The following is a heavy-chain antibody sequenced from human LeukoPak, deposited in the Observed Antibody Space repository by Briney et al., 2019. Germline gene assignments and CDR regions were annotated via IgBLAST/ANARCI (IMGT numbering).Heavy chain of an antibody. D-gene: IGHD1-26*01. J-gene: IGHJ4*02. CDR1: GYTFTSYG. CDR2: NSAYNGNT. V-gene: IGHV1-18*01. Sequence: ASVKVSCKASGYTFTSYGISWVRQAPGQGLEWMGWNSAYNGNTNYAQKLQGRVTMTTDTSTSTAYMELRSLRSDDTAVYYCAREAPSSGSYPFDYWGQGTLVTVSS. CDR3: AREAPSSGSYPFDY.